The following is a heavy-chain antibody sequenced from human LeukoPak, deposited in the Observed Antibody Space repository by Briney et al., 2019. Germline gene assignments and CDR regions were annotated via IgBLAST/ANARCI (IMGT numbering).Heavy chain of an antibody. CDR2: ISGSGGST. D-gene: IGHD4-23*01. CDR1: GFTFSSYA. V-gene: IGHV3-23*01. J-gene: IGHJ4*02. Sequence: GGSLRLSCAASGFTFSSYAMSWVRQAPGKGLEWVSAISGSGGSTYYADSVKGRFTISRDNSKNTLYLQMDSLRAEDTAVYYCAKHRDYGGNPEDWGQGTLVTVSS. CDR3: AKHRDYGGNPED.